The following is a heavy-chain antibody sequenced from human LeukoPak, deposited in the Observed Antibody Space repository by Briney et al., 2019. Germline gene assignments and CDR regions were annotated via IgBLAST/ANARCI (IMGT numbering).Heavy chain of an antibody. D-gene: IGHD4-17*01. Sequence: GASVKVSCKASGYTFTSYDINWVRQATGQGLEWMGWMNPNSGNTGYAQKFQGRVTMTRNTSISTAYMELSSLRSEDTAVYYCASHYPSSLRVWWVTTTADGMDVWGQGTTVTVSS. CDR2: MNPNSGNT. CDR1: GYTFTSYD. V-gene: IGHV1-8*01. J-gene: IGHJ6*02. CDR3: ASHYPSSLRVWWVTTTADGMDV.